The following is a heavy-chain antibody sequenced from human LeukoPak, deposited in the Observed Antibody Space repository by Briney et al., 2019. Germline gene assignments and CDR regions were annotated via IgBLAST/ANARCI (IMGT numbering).Heavy chain of an antibody. D-gene: IGHD5-18*01. Sequence: ASVKVSCKASGYTFTSYGISWVRQAPGQGLEWMGWISAYNGNTNYAQKLQGRVTMTTDTSTSTAYMELRSLRSDDTAVYYCARIYSYGLNRWYYFDYWGQGTLVTVSS. CDR1: GYTFTSYG. CDR2: ISAYNGNT. J-gene: IGHJ4*02. CDR3: ARIYSYGLNRWYYFDY. V-gene: IGHV1-18*01.